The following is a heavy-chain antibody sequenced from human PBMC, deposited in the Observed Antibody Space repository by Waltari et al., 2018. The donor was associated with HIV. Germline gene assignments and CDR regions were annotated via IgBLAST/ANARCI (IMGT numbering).Heavy chain of an antibody. J-gene: IGHJ4*02. D-gene: IGHD2-2*01. CDR1: GFTFSSYW. CDR3: ATSRTFDY. Sequence: EVQLVESGGGLVQPGGSLRLSCAASGFTFSSYWMSWVRQAPGKGLEWVANIKQEGGEKYYVDSVKGRVAISRDNAQNSLYLQMNNLRAEDTAVYFCATSRTFDYWGQGTLVTVSS. CDR2: IKQEGGEK. V-gene: IGHV3-7*01.